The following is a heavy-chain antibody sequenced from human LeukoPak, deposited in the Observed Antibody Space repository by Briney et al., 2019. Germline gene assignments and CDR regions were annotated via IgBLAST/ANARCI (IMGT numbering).Heavy chain of an antibody. J-gene: IGHJ4*02. CDR2: ISGSGGGT. CDR1: GFTFSSYA. D-gene: IGHD6-19*01. CDR3: ARGRNSGWYEFVGQFDY. Sequence: GGSLRLSCAASGFTFSSYAMSWVRQAPGKGLEWVSAISGSGGGTYYADSVKGRFTISRDNSKNTLYLQMNSLRAEDTSVYYCARGRNSGWYEFVGQFDYWGQGTLVPVSS. V-gene: IGHV3-23*01.